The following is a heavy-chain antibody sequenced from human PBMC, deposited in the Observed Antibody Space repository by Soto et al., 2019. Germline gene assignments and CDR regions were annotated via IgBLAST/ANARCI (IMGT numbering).Heavy chain of an antibody. CDR3: ARDWGDHVWVGGDLHNWFDP. CDR2: INAGNGNT. Sequence: QVQLVQSGAEVKKPGASVKVSCKASGYTFTSYAMHWVRQAPGQRLEWMGWINAGNGNTKYSQKFQGRVTITRDTSASTAYMELSSLRSEDTAVYYCARDWGDHVWVGGDLHNWFDPWGQGTLVTVSS. J-gene: IGHJ5*02. CDR1: GYTFTSYA. V-gene: IGHV1-3*01. D-gene: IGHD3-16*01.